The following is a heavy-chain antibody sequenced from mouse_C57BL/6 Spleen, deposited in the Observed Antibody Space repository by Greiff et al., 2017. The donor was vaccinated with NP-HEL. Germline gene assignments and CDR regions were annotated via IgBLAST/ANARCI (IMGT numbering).Heavy chain of an antibody. V-gene: IGHV1-64*01. J-gene: IGHJ3*01. Sequence: QVQLQQPGAELVKPGASVKLSCKASGYTFTSYWMHWVKQRPGQGLEWIGMIHPNSGSTNYNEKFKSKATLTVDKSSSTAYMQLSSLTSEDSAVYYCATTVVGRFAYWGQGTLVTVSA. D-gene: IGHD1-1*01. CDR2: IHPNSGST. CDR3: ATTVVGRFAY. CDR1: GYTFTSYW.